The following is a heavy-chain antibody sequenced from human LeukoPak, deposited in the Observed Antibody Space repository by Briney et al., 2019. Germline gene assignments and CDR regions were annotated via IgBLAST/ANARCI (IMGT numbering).Heavy chain of an antibody. V-gene: IGHV3-23*01. CDR3: AKDRPYNWNDQYYYGMDV. CDR1: GFTFSSYA. J-gene: IGHJ6*02. D-gene: IGHD1-20*01. Sequence: PGRPLRLSCAASGFTFSSYAMSWVPQARGKGLEWVSAISGSGGSTYYADSVKGRFTISRDNSKNTLYLQMNSLRAEDTAVYYCAKDRPYNWNDQYYYGMDVWGQGTTVTVSS. CDR2: ISGSGGST.